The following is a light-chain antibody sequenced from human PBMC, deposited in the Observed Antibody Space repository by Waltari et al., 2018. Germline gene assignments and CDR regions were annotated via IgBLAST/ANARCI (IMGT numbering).Light chain of an antibody. CDR3: QQSYSPLST. V-gene: IGKV1-39*01. CDR1: QSISTY. CDR2: DTS. Sequence: DIQMTQSPSSLSASVGDRVTITCRASQSISTYLNWYQQKPGKAPKLLISDTSSWQSGVPSRFSGRGSGTDFTLTISSLQAEDLATYYCQQSYSPLSTFGQGTKVEIK. J-gene: IGKJ1*01.